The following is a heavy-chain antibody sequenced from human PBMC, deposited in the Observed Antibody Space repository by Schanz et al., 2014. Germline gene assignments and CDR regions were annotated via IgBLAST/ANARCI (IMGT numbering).Heavy chain of an antibody. V-gene: IGHV1-69*02. J-gene: IGHJ4*02. D-gene: IGHD4-17*01. CDR3: ARGYGDSPTDS. CDR2: IIPILGIA. Sequence: QVQLVQSEAEVKKPGSSVKVSCKASGGTFSSYTISWVRQAPGQGLEWMGRIIPILGIANYAQNFQGRVSITADRSTSTAYMELSSLRSEDTAVYYCARGYGDSPTDSWGQGTLVTVSS. CDR1: GGTFSSYT.